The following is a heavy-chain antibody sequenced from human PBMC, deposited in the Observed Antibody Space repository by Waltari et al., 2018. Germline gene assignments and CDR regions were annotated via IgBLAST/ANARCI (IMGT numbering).Heavy chain of an antibody. V-gene: IGHV1-18*01. CDR1: GYTFTNFG. Sequence: QVQLVQSGAEVKKPGASVKVSCKASGYTFTNFGINWVRQAPGQGLEWVGWSHPYNGNADDEQKLQGRVTMTTDTSTKTAFLELRGLRSDDTAVYYCARGGGPRTVVALTFDLWGQGTLVTVSS. CDR3: ARGGGPRTVVALTFDL. D-gene: IGHD3-22*01. CDR2: SHPYNGNA. J-gene: IGHJ4*02.